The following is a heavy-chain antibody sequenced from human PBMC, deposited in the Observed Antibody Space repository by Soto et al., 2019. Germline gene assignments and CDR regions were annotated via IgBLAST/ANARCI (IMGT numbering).Heavy chain of an antibody. J-gene: IGHJ4*02. CDR1: GFTFASYA. CDR3: ATDWIGNKCSGDGCLAN. V-gene: IGHV3-23*01. CDR2: ISSSGVTT. Sequence: EVQLLESGGGLVQPGGSLRVYCAASGFTFASYAMTWVRQAPGKGLEWVSSISSSGVTTYYADSVKGRFIISRDNSRNTLYLHMNGLRAEDTAIYYCATDWIGNKCSGDGCLANWGQGTLVSVSS. D-gene: IGHD2-15*01.